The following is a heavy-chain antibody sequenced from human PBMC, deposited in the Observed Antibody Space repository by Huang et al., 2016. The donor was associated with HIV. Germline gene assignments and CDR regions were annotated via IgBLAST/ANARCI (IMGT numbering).Heavy chain of an antibody. D-gene: IGHD3-10*01. Sequence: QVQLVESGGGVVQPGGSMRLSCAASGFTFSSYGMHWVRQAPGKGLEGVAFIRYDGSNKYYADSGRGRFTISRDNSKNTLYLQMNSLRAEDTAVYYCAKGSMANAFDIWGQGTMVTVSS. CDR1: GFTFSSYG. CDR3: AKGSMANAFDI. J-gene: IGHJ3*02. CDR2: IRYDGSNK. V-gene: IGHV3-30*02.